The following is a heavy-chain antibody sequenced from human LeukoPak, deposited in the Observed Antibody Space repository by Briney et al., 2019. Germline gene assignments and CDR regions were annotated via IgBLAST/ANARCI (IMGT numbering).Heavy chain of an antibody. D-gene: IGHD2-2*01. V-gene: IGHV3-48*03. CDR3: ARVKPQLGDGMDV. Sequence: TGGSLRLSCAASGFTFSSYEMNWVRQAPGKGLEWVSYISSSGSTIYYADSVKGRFTISRDNAKNSLYPQMNSLRAEDTAVYYCARVKPQLGDGMDVWGQGTTVTVSS. CDR2: ISSSGSTI. J-gene: IGHJ6*02. CDR1: GFTFSSYE.